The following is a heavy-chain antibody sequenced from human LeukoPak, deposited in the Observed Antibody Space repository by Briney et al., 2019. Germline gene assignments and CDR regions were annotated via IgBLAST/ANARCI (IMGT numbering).Heavy chain of an antibody. CDR3: ARGLPPAGTDTFDY. CDR2: INHSGST. J-gene: IGHJ4*02. CDR1: GGSFSGYY. D-gene: IGHD6-13*01. Sequence: SETLSLTCAVYGGSFSGYYWSWIRQPPGKGLEWIGEINHSGSTNYNPSLKTRVTISVDTSKKQFSLNLSSVTAADTAVYYCARGLPPAGTDTFDYWGQGILVTVSS. V-gene: IGHV4-34*01.